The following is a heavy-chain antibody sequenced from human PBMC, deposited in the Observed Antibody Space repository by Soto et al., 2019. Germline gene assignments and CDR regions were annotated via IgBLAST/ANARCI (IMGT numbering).Heavy chain of an antibody. CDR3: ARRFEYSTGWYYFDY. Sequence: GXSLKISCKGSGYSFTSYWISWVRQMPGKGLEWMGRIDPSDSYTNYSPSFQGHVTISADKSISTAYLQWSSLKASDTAIYYCARRFEYSTGWYYFDYWGQGTLVTVSS. V-gene: IGHV5-10-1*01. J-gene: IGHJ4*02. D-gene: IGHD6-19*01. CDR2: IDPSDSYT. CDR1: GYSFTSYW.